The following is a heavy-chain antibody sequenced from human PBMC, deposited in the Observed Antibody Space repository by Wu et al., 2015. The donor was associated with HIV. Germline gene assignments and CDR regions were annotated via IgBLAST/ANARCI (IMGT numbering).Heavy chain of an antibody. D-gene: IGHD3-3*01. CDR1: GGSISSHY. CDR3: ARVNTIFGHGDY. V-gene: IGHV4-59*11. J-gene: IGHJ4*02. Sequence: QVQLQESGPGLVKPSETLSLTCTVSGGSISSHYWSWIRQPPGKGLEWIGYIYYSGSTNYNPSLKSRVTISVDTSKNQFSLKLSSVTAADTAVYYCARVNTIFGHGDYWGQGTLVTVSS. CDR2: IYYSGST.